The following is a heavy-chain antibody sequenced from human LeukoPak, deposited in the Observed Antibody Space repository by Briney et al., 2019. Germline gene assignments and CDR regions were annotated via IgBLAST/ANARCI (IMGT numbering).Heavy chain of an antibody. CDR1: GFTFSSYS. CDR2: ISSSGSTI. J-gene: IGHJ6*03. D-gene: IGHD6-19*01. V-gene: IGHV3-48*04. CDR3: ARVEYSSGWGGYYYYYMDV. Sequence: PGGSLRLSCAASGFTFSSYSMNWVRQAPGKGLEWVSYISSSGSTIYYADSVKGRFTISRDNAKNSQYLQMNSLRAEDTAVYYCARVEYSSGWGGYYYYYMDVWGKGTTVTVSS.